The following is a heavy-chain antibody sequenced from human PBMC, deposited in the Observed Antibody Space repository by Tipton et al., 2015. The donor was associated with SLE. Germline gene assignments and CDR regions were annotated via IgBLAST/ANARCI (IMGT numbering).Heavy chain of an antibody. V-gene: IGHV3-23*01. D-gene: IGHD3-3*01. J-gene: IGHJ5*02. CDR2: ISGSGGST. Sequence: SWVRQAPGKGLEWVSGISGSGGSTYYADSAKGRFTISRDNSKNTLYLQMDSLRVEDTAVYYCAKDLTIFGVDNWFDPWGQGTLVTVSS. CDR3: AKDLTIFGVDNWFDP.